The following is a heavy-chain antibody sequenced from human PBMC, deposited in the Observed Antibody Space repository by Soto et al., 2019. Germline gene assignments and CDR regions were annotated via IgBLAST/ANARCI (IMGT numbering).Heavy chain of an antibody. Sequence: ASAKVSCKASGGTFSSYAISWVRQAPGQGLEWMGGIIPIFGTANYAQKFQGRVTITADESTSTAYMELSSLRSEDTAVYYCARGNREDFWSGSYGMDVWGQGTTVTVSS. V-gene: IGHV1-69*13. CDR2: IIPIFGTA. CDR1: GGTFSSYA. J-gene: IGHJ6*02. CDR3: ARGNREDFWSGSYGMDV. D-gene: IGHD3-3*01.